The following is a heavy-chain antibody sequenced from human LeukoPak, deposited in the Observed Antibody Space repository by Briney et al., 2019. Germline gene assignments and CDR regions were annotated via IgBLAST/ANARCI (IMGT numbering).Heavy chain of an antibody. D-gene: IGHD2-21*02. CDR1: GFTFSSYS. V-gene: IGHV3-21*01. Sequence: GGSLRLSCAASGFTFSSYSMNWVRQAPGKGLEWVSSITSSSSYIYYADSVKGRFTISRDNAKNSLYLQMNSLRAEDTAVYYCARDSGHIVVVTALDAFDIWGQGTMVTVSS. J-gene: IGHJ3*02. CDR3: ARDSGHIVVVTALDAFDI. CDR2: ITSSSSYI.